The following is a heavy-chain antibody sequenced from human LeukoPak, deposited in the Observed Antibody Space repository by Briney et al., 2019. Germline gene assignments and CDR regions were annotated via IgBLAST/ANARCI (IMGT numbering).Heavy chain of an antibody. CDR2: ISGSGGST. J-gene: IGHJ4*02. D-gene: IGHD6-19*01. CDR3: AKTVRIAVAGDY. CDR1: GFTFSSYA. V-gene: IGHV3-23*01. Sequence: PGGSLRLSCAASGFTFSSYAMSWVRQAPGKGLEGVSAISGSGGSTYYADSVKGRFPISRGNSKNTLYLQMNSLRAEDPAVYDCAKTVRIAVAGDYWGQGTLVTVSS.